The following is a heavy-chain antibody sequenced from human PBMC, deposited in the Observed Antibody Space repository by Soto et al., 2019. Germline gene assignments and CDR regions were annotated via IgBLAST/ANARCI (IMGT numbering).Heavy chain of an antibody. D-gene: IGHD6-13*01. CDR2: IYRDDDT. V-gene: IGHV2-5*02. CDR1: GCARRASGVG. CDR3: AHRRRSSSWSFKH. Sequence: ACATLVSPTQALTLTCTVSGCARRASGVGVGWIRQTPGKALECLALIYRDDDTRYSPYLKSRLTITKDTSKTQVVLTMTNTDPVDTATYYCAHRRRSSSWSFKHWGQ. J-gene: IGHJ1*01.